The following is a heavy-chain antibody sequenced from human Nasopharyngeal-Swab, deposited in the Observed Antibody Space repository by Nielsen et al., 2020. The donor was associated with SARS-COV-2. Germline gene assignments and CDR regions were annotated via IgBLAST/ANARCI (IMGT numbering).Heavy chain of an antibody. V-gene: IGHV3-49*03. CDR3: TRFSIIATPYYCDY. D-gene: IGHD1-14*01. CDR2: IRSKPYGGTA. J-gene: IGHJ4*02. CDR1: EFTFGDYA. Sequence: GESLKISCAASEFTFGDYAMSWFRQAPGSGLEWVGFIRSKPYGGTAEYAASVKGRFTISRDDSKSIAYLQMNSLKTEDTGVYYCTRFSIIATPYYCDYWGQGTLVTVSS.